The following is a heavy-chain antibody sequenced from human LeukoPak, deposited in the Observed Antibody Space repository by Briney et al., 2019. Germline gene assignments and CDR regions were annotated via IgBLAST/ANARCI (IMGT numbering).Heavy chain of an antibody. CDR2: INNSGGST. D-gene: IGHD1-26*01. V-gene: IGHV3-23*01. CDR1: GFTLNNYA. J-gene: IGHJ4*02. CDR3: ARKYSGTNPFDY. Sequence: LSGGSLRLSCAASGFTLNNYAMSWVRQAPGKGLEWVSIINNSGGSTYYADSVKGRFTISRDLSKNTLYLQMNSLRAEDTALYYCARKYSGTNPFDYWGQGTLVTVSS.